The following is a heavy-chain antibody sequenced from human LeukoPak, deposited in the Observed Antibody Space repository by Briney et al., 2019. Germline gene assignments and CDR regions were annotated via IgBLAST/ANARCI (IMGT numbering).Heavy chain of an antibody. Sequence: GGSLRLSCAASGFTFSSYEMNWVRQAPGKRLEWVSYISSSGSTIYYADSVKGRFTISRDNAKNSLYLQMDSLRAEDTAIYYCARCSGWAFKNWGQGNLVTVSS. CDR3: ARCSGWAFKN. D-gene: IGHD6-19*01. CDR2: ISSSGSTI. CDR1: GFTFSSYE. J-gene: IGHJ4*02. V-gene: IGHV3-48*03.